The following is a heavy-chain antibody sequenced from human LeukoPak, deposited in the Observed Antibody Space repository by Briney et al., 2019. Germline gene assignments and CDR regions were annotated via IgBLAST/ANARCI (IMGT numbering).Heavy chain of an antibody. CDR2: IYYSGST. CDR1: GGSISSYY. D-gene: IGHD6-19*01. J-gene: IGHJ4*02. V-gene: IGHV4-39*07. Sequence: SETLSLTCTVSGGSISSYYWGWIRQPPGKGLEWIGSIYYSGSTYYNPSLKSRVTISVDTSKNQFSLKLSSVTAADTAVYYCARRRVGWMDYWGQGTLVTVSS. CDR3: ARRRVGWMDY.